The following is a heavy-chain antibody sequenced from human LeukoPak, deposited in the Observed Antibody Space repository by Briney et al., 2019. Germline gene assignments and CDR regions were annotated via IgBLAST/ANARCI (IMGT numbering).Heavy chain of an antibody. D-gene: IGHD3-10*01. V-gene: IGHV4-39*01. Sequence: SETLSLTCTVSGGSISNSSYYWGWIRQPPGKGLEWIGSIYYSGSTYYNPSLKSRVTISVDTSKNQFSLKLSSVTAADTAVYYCARLGYYGSGSYYFYYYYYGMDVWGQGTTVTVSS. CDR3: ARLGYYGSGSYYFYYYYYGMDV. CDR1: GGSISNSSYY. CDR2: IYYSGST. J-gene: IGHJ6*02.